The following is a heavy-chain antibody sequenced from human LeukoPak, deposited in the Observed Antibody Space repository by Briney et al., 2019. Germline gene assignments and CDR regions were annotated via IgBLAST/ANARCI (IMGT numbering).Heavy chain of an antibody. D-gene: IGHD4-17*01. J-gene: IGHJ6*02. V-gene: IGHV3-66*01. Sequence: GGSLRLSCAASGFTVSSNYMSWVRQAPGKGLEWVSVIYSGGSTYYADSVKGRFTISRDNSKNTLYLQMNSLRAEDTAVYYCARAPLTVTTPYYYYGMDVWGQGTTVTVSS. CDR1: GFTVSSNY. CDR3: ARAPLTVTTPYYYYGMDV. CDR2: IYSGGST.